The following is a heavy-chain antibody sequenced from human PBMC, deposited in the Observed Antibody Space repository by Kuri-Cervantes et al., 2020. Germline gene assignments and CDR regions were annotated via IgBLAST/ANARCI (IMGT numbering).Heavy chain of an antibody. J-gene: IGHJ4*02. D-gene: IGHD4-17*01. CDR3: AKEGDKTTVTIDY. Sequence: GGSLRLSSAASGFTFSRYAMHWVRQAPGKGLEWVAVISYDGSNNYYADSVKGRFTISRDNSKNTLYQQMQSLRAEDTAVYYCAKEGDKTTVTIDYWGQGTLVTVSS. V-gene: IGHV3-30*04. CDR1: GFTFSRYA. CDR2: ISYDGSNN.